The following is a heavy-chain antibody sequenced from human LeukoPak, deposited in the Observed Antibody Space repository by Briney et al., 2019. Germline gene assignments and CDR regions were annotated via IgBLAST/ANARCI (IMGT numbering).Heavy chain of an antibody. CDR3: ARVLNVDTAMESFDY. CDR2: IYHSGST. D-gene: IGHD5-18*01. CDR1: GGSISSSNW. V-gene: IGHV4-4*02. Sequence: SETLSLTCAVSGGSISSSNWWSGGRQPPGKGLEWIGEIYHSGSTNYNPSLKSRVTISVDTSKTQFSPKLSSVTAADTAVYYCARVLNVDTAMESFDYWGQGTLVTVSS. J-gene: IGHJ4*02.